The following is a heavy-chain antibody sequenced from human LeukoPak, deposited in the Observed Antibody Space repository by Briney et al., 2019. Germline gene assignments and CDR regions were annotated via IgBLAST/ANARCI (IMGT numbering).Heavy chain of an antibody. Sequence: ASMKVSCKASGGTFSSYAISWVRQAPGQGLEWMGGIIPIFGTANYAQKFQGRVTITTDESTSTAYMELSSLRSEDTAVYYCARSIAARQFDYYYMDVWGKGTTVTVSS. CDR1: GGTFSSYA. J-gene: IGHJ6*03. V-gene: IGHV1-69*05. CDR2: IIPIFGTA. CDR3: ARSIAARQFDYYYMDV. D-gene: IGHD6-6*01.